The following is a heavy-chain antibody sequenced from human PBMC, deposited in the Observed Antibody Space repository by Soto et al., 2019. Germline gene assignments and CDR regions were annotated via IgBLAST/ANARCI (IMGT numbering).Heavy chain of an antibody. J-gene: IGHJ4*02. CDR3: AREGYSGSYSDY. CDR2: IWYDGSNK. CDR1: GFTFSSYG. Sequence: QVQLVESGGGVVQPWRSLRLSCAASGFTFSSYGMHWVSQAPGKGLEWVAVIWYDGSNKYYADSVKGRFTISRDNSKNTLYLQMNGLRAEDTAVYYCAREGYSGSYSDYWGQGTLVTVSS. D-gene: IGHD1-26*01. V-gene: IGHV3-33*01.